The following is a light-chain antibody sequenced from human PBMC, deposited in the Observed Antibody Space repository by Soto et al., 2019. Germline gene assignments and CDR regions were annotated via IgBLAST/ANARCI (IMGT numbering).Light chain of an antibody. J-gene: IGKJ1*01. V-gene: IGKV3-15*01. CDR3: QQYNNWPSWT. Sequence: EIVMTQSPATLSVSPGERATLSCRASQSVSGNFAWYQQKPGQAPRLLMYGASTRATSIQARFNGSGSGTEVALTISSLQSEDFAVYYCQQYNNWPSWTFGQGTKVEIK. CDR2: GAS. CDR1: QSVSGN.